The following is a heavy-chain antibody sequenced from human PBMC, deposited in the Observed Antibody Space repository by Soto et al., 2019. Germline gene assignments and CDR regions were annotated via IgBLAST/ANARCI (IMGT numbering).Heavy chain of an antibody. Sequence: QVQLQQWGAGLLKSSETLSLTCAVYGGSFSGYYWSWIRQPPGKGLEWIGEINHRGSTNYNPSLKSRDTISVDTSKNQFSLKLSSVTDADTAVYYCAREGVSGAYYLYYWGQGTLVTVSS. CDR3: AREGVSGAYYLYY. J-gene: IGHJ4*02. CDR1: GGSFSGYY. CDR2: INHRGST. V-gene: IGHV4-34*01. D-gene: IGHD3-22*01.